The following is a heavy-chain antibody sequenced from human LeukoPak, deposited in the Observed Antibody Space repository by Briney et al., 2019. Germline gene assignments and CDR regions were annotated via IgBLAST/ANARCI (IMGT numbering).Heavy chain of an antibody. Sequence: GGSLRLSCAAAGFTFSSSDMHWIRQAPGKGLEWVAIISSDGSNKYCADSVKGRFTISRDNSKNTLYLQMNSLRAEDTAVYYCAKGWVEMATITKYFDYWGQGTLVTVSS. V-gene: IGHV3-30*18. D-gene: IGHD5-24*01. CDR3: AKGWVEMATITKYFDY. CDR2: ISSDGSNK. CDR1: GFTFSSSD. J-gene: IGHJ4*02.